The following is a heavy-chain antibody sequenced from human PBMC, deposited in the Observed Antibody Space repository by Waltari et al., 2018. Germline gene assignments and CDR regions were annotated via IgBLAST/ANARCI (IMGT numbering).Heavy chain of an antibody. CDR3: AMVVEPTGIGWDAFDM. CDR1: EYTFTGHY. J-gene: IGHJ3*02. CDR2: INANSGGT. Sequence: QVQLVQSGAEVKKPGASVKVSCKASEYTFTGHYFHWVRQAPGQGLEWMGWINANSGGTKYAQKFQGRVTMTRDTSISTVYMEVISLRADDTAVYYCAMVVEPTGIGWDAFDMWGQGTRVTVSS. V-gene: IGHV1-2*02. D-gene: IGHD2-15*01.